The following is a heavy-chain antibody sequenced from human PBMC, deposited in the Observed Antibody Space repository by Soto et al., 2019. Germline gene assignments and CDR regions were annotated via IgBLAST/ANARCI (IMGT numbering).Heavy chain of an antibody. J-gene: IGHJ4*02. CDR2: SKNKADSYTT. Sequence: EVQLVESGGGLVQPGGSLRLSCAASGFTFSDHYMDWVRQAPGKGLEWVGRSKNKADSYTTEYAASVKGRFTISRDGSKNSRFLQMTRLKPEDTAVYYCTVWGSGNDFGAAWGQGILVTVSS. CDR1: GFTFSDHY. CDR3: TVWGSGNDFGAA. V-gene: IGHV3-72*01. D-gene: IGHD3-10*01.